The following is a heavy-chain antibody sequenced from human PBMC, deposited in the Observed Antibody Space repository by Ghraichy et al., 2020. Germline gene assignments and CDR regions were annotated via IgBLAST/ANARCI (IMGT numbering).Heavy chain of an antibody. D-gene: IGHD2-15*01. J-gene: IGHJ4*02. CDR3: ARSGVAATLV. Sequence: GGSLRLSCAASGFTFSSYAMHWVRQAPGKGLEYVSAISSNGGSTYYANSVKGRFTISRDNSKNTLYLQMGSLRAEDMAVYYCARSGVAATLVWGQGTLVTVSS. V-gene: IGHV3-64*01. CDR2: ISSNGGST. CDR1: GFTFSSYA.